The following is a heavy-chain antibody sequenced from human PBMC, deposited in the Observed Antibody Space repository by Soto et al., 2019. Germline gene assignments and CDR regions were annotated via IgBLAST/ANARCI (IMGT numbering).Heavy chain of an antibody. CDR3: ARSTAIVGTTTLGAFDI. J-gene: IGHJ3*02. CDR2: ISNDGSKE. Sequence: VGSLRLSCAASGFTFSSYGIHWVRQAPVKVLEWVAVISNDGSKEYYADSVRGRLTISRDNSRNTVYLQMTSLRAEDTALYYCARSTAIVGTTTLGAFDIWGQGTMVTVSS. V-gene: IGHV3-30*03. CDR1: GFTFSSYG. D-gene: IGHD1-26*01.